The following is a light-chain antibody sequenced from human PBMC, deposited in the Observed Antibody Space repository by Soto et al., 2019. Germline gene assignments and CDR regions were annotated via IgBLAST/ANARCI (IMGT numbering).Light chain of an antibody. CDR1: SSNIGRNT. CDR3: ASWDDSLNGWV. CDR2: SNN. Sequence: QSVLTQPPSASGTPGQRVTLSCSGSSSNIGRNTVNWYQQLPGTATKLLIHSNNQWPSGVPDRFSGSKSDTSASLAISGLQSEDEADYYCASWDDSLNGWVFGGGTKLTVL. V-gene: IGLV1-44*01. J-gene: IGLJ3*02.